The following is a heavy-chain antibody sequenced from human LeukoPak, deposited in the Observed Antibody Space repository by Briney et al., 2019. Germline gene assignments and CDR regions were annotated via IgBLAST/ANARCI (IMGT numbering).Heavy chain of an antibody. V-gene: IGHV4-38-2*02. CDR1: GDSITTDYY. CDR2: IFHSGDT. CDR3: ARDRLGGFDN. Sequence: SETLSLTCSVSGDSITTDYYWGWLRQPPGKGLEWIASIFHSGDTSYNPSLKRRLTISVDTSKNQFSLKLTSLTAADTAVYYCARDRLGGFDNWGQGTLVTVSS. D-gene: IGHD2-15*01. J-gene: IGHJ4*02.